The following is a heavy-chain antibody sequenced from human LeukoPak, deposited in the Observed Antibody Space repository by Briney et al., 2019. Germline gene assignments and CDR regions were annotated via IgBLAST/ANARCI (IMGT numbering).Heavy chain of an antibody. CDR1: GYTFTGYY. V-gene: IGHV1-2*02. J-gene: IGHJ4*02. CDR3: ARDLGAVAAPGDY. D-gene: IGHD6-19*01. CDR2: INPNSGGT. Sequence: ASVKVSCKASGYTFTGYYMHWVRQAPGQGLEWMGWINPNSGGTNYAQKFQGRVTMTRDTSISTAYMELSSLRSEDTAVYYCARDLGAVAAPGDYWGQGTLVTVSS.